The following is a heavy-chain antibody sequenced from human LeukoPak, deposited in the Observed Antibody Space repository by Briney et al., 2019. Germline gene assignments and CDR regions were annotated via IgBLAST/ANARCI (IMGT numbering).Heavy chain of an antibody. D-gene: IGHD6-19*01. CDR2: IYSGGST. V-gene: IGHV3-66*01. CDR1: GFTVSSNY. CDR3: ARGHSSGSYYFDS. Sequence: PGGSLRLSCAASGFTVSSNYMSWVRQAPGKGMEWVSVIYSGGSTYYADSVKGRFINSRDNSKNTLYRQMNSRRAEDTAVYFCARGHSSGSYYFDSWGQGTLVTVSS. J-gene: IGHJ4*02.